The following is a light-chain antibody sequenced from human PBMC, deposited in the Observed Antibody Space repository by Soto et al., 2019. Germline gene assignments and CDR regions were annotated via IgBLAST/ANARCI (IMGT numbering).Light chain of an antibody. V-gene: IGLV2-14*01. J-gene: IGLJ1*01. Sequence: QSVLTQPASVSGSPGQSITISCTGTSSDVGTYNYVSWYQQHPGKAPKLIIYEVSNRPSGVSNRFSGSKSGNTASLTISGLQAEDEAHYYCSSYTSSTDYVFGTGIKVNV. CDR2: EVS. CDR1: SSDVGTYNY. CDR3: SSYTSSTDYV.